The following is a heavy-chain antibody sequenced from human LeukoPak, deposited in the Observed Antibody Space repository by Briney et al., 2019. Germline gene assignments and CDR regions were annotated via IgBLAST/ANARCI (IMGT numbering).Heavy chain of an antibody. D-gene: IGHD3-22*01. Sequence: PSVTLSLTCTVSGGAISSYYWSWIRQPPGTGLEWIGYIHYTGSTNYNPSLKSRVTISVDTSKNQFSLKLSSVTAADTAVYYCARVRDRSGYFYDFDYWGQGTLVTFSS. CDR1: GGAISSYY. CDR3: ARVRDRSGYFYDFDY. CDR2: IHYTGST. V-gene: IGHV4-59*01. J-gene: IGHJ4*02.